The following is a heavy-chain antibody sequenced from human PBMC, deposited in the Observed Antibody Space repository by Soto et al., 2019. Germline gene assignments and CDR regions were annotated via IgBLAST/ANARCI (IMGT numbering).Heavy chain of an antibody. CDR3: ARDTHFDWLLSKRHGMDV. CDR1: GFTFSSYA. V-gene: IGHV3-30-3*01. Sequence: QVQLVESGGGVVQPGRSLRLSCAASGFTFSSYAMHWVRQAPGKGLEWVAVISYDGSNKYYADSVKGRFTISRDNSKNTLYQQMNSLRAEDTAVYYCARDTHFDWLLSKRHGMDVWGQGTTVTVSS. J-gene: IGHJ6*02. CDR2: ISYDGSNK. D-gene: IGHD3-9*01.